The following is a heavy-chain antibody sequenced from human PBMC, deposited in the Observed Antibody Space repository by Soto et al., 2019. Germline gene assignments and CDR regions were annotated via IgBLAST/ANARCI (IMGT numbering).Heavy chain of an antibody. CDR3: ARQDHGDYEFFFDY. Sequence: PSETLSLTCTVSGASIISTTKYWGWIRQPPGRGLEWIGTISSIGSTYYNPSLEGRVTISVDASKNQFSLKVTSVTAADTGLYYCARQDHGDYEFFFDYWGQGTPVTVSS. V-gene: IGHV4-39*01. J-gene: IGHJ4*02. CDR1: GASIISTTKY. D-gene: IGHD4-17*01. CDR2: ISSIGST.